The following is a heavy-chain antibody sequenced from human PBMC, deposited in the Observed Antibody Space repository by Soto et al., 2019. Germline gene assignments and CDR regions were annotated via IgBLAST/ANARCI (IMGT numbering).Heavy chain of an antibody. CDR1: GFIFSEYY. J-gene: IGHJ6*02. V-gene: IGHV3-11*06. CDR3: ARDRRTIPPYFYGMDV. CDR2: ISTTSSYT. Sequence: PGGSLRLSCAASGFIFSEYYMSWVRQAPGKGLEWISYISTTSSYTTYADSVKGRFTTSRDNAKNSLYLQMNSLTAEDTAVYFCARDRRTIPPYFYGMDVWGQGTTVTVSS. D-gene: IGHD2-2*01.